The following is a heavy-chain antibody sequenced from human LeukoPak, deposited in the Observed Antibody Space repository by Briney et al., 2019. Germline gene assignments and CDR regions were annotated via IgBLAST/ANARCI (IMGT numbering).Heavy chain of an antibody. D-gene: IGHD3-22*01. Sequence: SETLSLTCTVSGGSISSYYWSWIRQPPGKGLEWIGYIYYSGSTNYNPSLKSRVTISVDTSKNQFSLKLSSVTAADTAVYYCARFPKYYYDSSAYYYAFDIWGQGTVVTVSS. CDR2: IYYSGST. J-gene: IGHJ3*02. CDR3: ARFPKYYYDSSAYYYAFDI. V-gene: IGHV4-59*01. CDR1: GGSISSYY.